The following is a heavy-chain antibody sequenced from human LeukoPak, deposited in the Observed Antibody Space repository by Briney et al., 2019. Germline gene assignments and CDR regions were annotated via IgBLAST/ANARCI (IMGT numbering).Heavy chain of an antibody. CDR3: ARDLSLWFGEVTDY. D-gene: IGHD3-10*01. CDR2: IKQDGSEK. CDR1: GFTFSSYW. V-gene: IGHV3-7*01. J-gene: IGHJ4*02. Sequence: GGSLRLSCAASGFTFSSYWMSWVRQAPGKGLEWVANIKQDGSEKYYVDSVKGRFTISRDNAKNTLYLQMNSLRAEDAAVYYCARDLSLWFGEVTDYWGQGTLVTVSS.